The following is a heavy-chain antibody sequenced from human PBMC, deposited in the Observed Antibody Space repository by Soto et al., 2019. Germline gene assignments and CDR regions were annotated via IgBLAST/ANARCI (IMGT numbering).Heavy chain of an antibody. V-gene: IGHV1-69*05. CDR2: IIPIFGTA. Sequence: PGPQLKVSCKASGGTFSSYAISWVRQAPGQGLEWMGGIIPIFGTANYAQKLQGRVTMTTDTSTSTAYMELRSLRSDDTAVYYCAFYSSLTGYDYYYYGMDVWGQGTTVTVSS. J-gene: IGHJ6*02. CDR1: GGTFSSYA. CDR3: AFYSSLTGYDYYYYGMDV. D-gene: IGHD3-9*01.